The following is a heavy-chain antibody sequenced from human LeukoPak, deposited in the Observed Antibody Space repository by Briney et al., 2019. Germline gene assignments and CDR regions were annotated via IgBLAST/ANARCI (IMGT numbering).Heavy chain of an antibody. CDR3: ARGFYGSGSRYMDV. J-gene: IGHJ6*03. CDR1: GYSFTNNW. V-gene: IGHV5-51*01. CDR2: IYPGDSDT. D-gene: IGHD3-10*01. Sequence: GESLKISCKGSGYSFTNNWIVWVLQMPGKGLEWMVIIYPGDSDTRYSPSFQGQVTISADKSISTAYLHWSSLKASDTAMYYCARGFYGSGSRYMDVWGKGTTVTVSS.